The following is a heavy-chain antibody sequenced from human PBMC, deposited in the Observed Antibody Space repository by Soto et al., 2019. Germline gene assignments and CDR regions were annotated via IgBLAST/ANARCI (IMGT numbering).Heavy chain of an antibody. Sequence: GASLKVSCKASGYTFTSYAMHWVRQAPGQRLEWMGWINAGNGNTKYSQKFQGRVTITRDTSASTAYMELSSLRSEDTAVYYCARDGGRSGSYLYGMDVWGQGTTVTVSS. CDR3: ARDGGRSGSYLYGMDV. D-gene: IGHD3-10*01. J-gene: IGHJ6*02. CDR1: GYTFTSYA. CDR2: INAGNGNT. V-gene: IGHV1-3*01.